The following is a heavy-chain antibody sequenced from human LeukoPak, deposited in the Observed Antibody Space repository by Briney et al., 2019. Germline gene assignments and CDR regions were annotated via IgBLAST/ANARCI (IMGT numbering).Heavy chain of an antibody. CDR3: ARGGIQLWLHWFDP. Sequence: GASVKVSCKASGGTFSSYAISWVRQAPGQGPEWMGGIIPIFGTANYAQKFQGRVTITADESTSTAYMELSSLRSEDTAVYYCARGGIQLWLHWFDPWGQGTLVTVSS. V-gene: IGHV1-69*13. J-gene: IGHJ5*02. CDR2: IIPIFGTA. D-gene: IGHD5-18*01. CDR1: GGTFSSYA.